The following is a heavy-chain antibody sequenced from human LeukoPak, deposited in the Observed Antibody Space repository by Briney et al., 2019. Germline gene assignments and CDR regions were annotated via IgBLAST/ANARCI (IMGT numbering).Heavy chain of an antibody. CDR3: ASAREYCGSAEGYEYFQH. CDR1: GFTVGTNS. Sequence: PGGSLRLSCAASGFTVGTNSMSWVRQSPGKGLEWVSVIYSGGSTYYADSVNGRFTLSRYNSTSTLLLQMNNLRPEDTPLSYCASAREYCGSAEGYEYFQHWGQGTLVTASS. D-gene: IGHD2-21*01. CDR2: IYSGGST. V-gene: IGHV3-53*01. J-gene: IGHJ1*01.